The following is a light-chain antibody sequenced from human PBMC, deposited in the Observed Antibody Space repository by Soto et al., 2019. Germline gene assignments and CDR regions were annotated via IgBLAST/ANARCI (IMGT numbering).Light chain of an antibody. CDR2: KAS. Sequence: DIQMTQSPSTLSASVGDRVTITCRASQSIESWLAWYQQKPGKAPKLLLHKASSLQSGVPSRFNGSASGTEFTLTISSLQPDDFATYYCQQYNAWPLTFGGGTKVEIK. J-gene: IGKJ4*01. V-gene: IGKV1-5*03. CDR1: QSIESW. CDR3: QQYNAWPLT.